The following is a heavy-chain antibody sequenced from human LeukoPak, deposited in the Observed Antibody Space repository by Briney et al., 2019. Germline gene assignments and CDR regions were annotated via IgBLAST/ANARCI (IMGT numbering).Heavy chain of an antibody. V-gene: IGHV4-39*07. D-gene: IGHD6-13*01. CDR1: GGSISSSSYY. CDR3: ARDRSSSWYKDFDY. Sequence: SETLSLTCTVSGGSISSSSYYWGWIRQTPGKGLEWIESFRYSGNTYYNPSLKSRVTISVDTSKNHFSLDLSSVTAADTAVYYCARDRSSSWYKDFDYWGQGTLVTVSS. CDR2: FRYSGNT. J-gene: IGHJ4*02.